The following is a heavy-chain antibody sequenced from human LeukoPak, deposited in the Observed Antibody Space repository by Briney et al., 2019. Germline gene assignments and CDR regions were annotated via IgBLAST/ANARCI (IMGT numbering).Heavy chain of an antibody. CDR3: ARDDFGDVDAIDI. D-gene: IGHD4-17*01. V-gene: IGHV4-4*07. Sequence: SETLSLTCTVSGGSISRYYWSWIRQSAGKGLEWIARIYSSGHTNYNPSLKSRVTISLDMSKNQFSLTMRSVTAADTAMYFCARDDFGDVDAIDIWGQGTMVTVSS. J-gene: IGHJ3*02. CDR1: GGSISRYY. CDR2: IYSSGHT.